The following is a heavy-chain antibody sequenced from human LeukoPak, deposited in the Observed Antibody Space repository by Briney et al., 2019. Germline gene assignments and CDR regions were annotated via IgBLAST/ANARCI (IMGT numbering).Heavy chain of an antibody. CDR1: GFTLRYYQ. CDR3: AKARWFGEEVELDY. V-gene: IGHV3-30*18. J-gene: IGHJ4*02. CDR2: ISYDGSNK. D-gene: IGHD3-10*01. Sequence: GGSLRLSCATSGFTLRYYQMNWVRQAPGKGLEWVAVISYDGSNKYYADSVKGRFTISRDNSKNTLYLQMNSLRAEDTAVYYCAKARWFGEEVELDYWGQGTLVTVSS.